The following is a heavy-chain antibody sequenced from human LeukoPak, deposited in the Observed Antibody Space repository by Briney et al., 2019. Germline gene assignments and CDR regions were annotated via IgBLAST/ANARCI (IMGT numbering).Heavy chain of an antibody. Sequence: SETLSLTCTVSGGSISSSSYYWGCIRQPPGKGLEWIGSIYYSGNTYYNPSLKSRVTVSVDTSKNQFSLKLNSVTAADTAVYYCARLPSSSWLNWFDPWGQGTLVTVSS. V-gene: IGHV4-39*01. CDR2: IYYSGNT. CDR3: ARLPSSSWLNWFDP. J-gene: IGHJ5*02. D-gene: IGHD6-13*01. CDR1: GGSISSSSYY.